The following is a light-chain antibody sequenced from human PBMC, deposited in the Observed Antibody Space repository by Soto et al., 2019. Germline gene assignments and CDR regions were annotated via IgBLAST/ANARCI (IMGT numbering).Light chain of an antibody. V-gene: IGKV1-9*01. Sequence: DIHFTQSPSFLSASVGDRVTITCRASQGISSYLAWYQQKPGKAPKLLIYAASTLQSGVPSRFSGSGSGTEFTLTISSLQSLDYATYYYRNLNSYPRPFGPG. J-gene: IGKJ3*01. CDR3: RNLNSYPRP. CDR2: AAS. CDR1: QGISSY.